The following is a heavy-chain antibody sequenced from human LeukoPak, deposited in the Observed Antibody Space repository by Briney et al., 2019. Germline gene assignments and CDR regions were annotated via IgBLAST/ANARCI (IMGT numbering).Heavy chain of an antibody. D-gene: IGHD1-26*01. CDR2: IKQDGSEK. J-gene: IGHJ4*02. CDR3: ARDYHGSYDY. CDR1: GFTFSLYW. V-gene: IGHV3-7*03. Sequence: GGSLRLSCAASGFTFSLYWMSWVRQAPGKGPEWVANIKQDGSEKYYVDSVKGRFTISRDNVKKSLSLQMNSLRAEDTAVYFCARDYHGSYDYWGQGTLVTVSS.